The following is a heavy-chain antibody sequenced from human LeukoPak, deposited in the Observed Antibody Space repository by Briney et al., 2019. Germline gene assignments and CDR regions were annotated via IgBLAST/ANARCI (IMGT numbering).Heavy chain of an antibody. CDR1: GYTFTNYF. D-gene: IGHD6-13*01. J-gene: IGHJ4*02. CDR3: AREERLIAATGRGAFDY. Sequence: ASVKVSCKASGYTFTNYFMHWVRQAPGQGLEWMGIINPITGTTTYAQKFQGRVTMTWDTSTGTVYMELSSLRSEDTAVYYCAREERLIAATGRGAFDYWGQGTLVTVS. V-gene: IGHV1-46*01. CDR2: INPITGTT.